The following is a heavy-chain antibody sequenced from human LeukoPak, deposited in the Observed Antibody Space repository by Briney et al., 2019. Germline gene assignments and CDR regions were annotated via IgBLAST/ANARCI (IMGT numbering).Heavy chain of an antibody. D-gene: IGHD5/OR15-5a*01. CDR2: ISGSGGST. CDR3: AKDSMSGYGMDV. V-gene: IGHV3-23*01. J-gene: IGHJ6*02. CDR1: GFTFSSYA. Sequence: GGSLRLSCAASGFTFSSYAMSWVRQAPGKGLEWVSAISGSGGSTYYADSVKGRFTISGDNSKNTLYLQMNSLRAEDTAVYYCAKDSMSGYGMDVWGQGTTVTVSS.